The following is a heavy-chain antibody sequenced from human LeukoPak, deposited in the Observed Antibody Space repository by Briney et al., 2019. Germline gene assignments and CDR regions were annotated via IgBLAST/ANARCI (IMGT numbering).Heavy chain of an antibody. CDR3: AREGAQLELLSNWFDP. Sequence: ASVKVSCKASGYTFTGYYLHWVRQAPGQGLEGMGWINPNSGGTNYAQNFQGRVTMTRDTSISTAYMELSRLRSDDTAVYYCAREGAQLELLSNWFDPWGQGTLVTVSS. J-gene: IGHJ5*02. CDR2: INPNSGGT. D-gene: IGHD1-7*01. V-gene: IGHV1-2*02. CDR1: GYTFTGYY.